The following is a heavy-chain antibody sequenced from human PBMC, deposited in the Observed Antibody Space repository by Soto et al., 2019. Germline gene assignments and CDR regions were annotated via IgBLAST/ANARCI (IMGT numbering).Heavy chain of an antibody. CDR2: IGGEAVST. Sequence: EVQLLESGGGLVQPGGSLRLSCAASGFIFSNYAMSWVRQGPGKGLEWVSVIGGEAVSTNCADSVKGRCTVSRDNSKNTVYLQLDSLGDDDTAVYYCAKDSFSHNGIYDPFDIWGQGTMVTVSS. J-gene: IGHJ3*02. V-gene: IGHV3-23*01. CDR3: AKDSFSHNGIYDPFDI. CDR1: GFIFSNYA. D-gene: IGHD3-3*02.